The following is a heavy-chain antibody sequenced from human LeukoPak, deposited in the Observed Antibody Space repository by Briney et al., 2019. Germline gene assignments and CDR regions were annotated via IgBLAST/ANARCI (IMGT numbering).Heavy chain of an antibody. CDR3: AGRANYYGMDV. CDR2: MNPNSGNT. Sequence: ASVKVSCKTSGYTFTSYDINWVRQATGQGLEWMGWMNPNSGNTGYAQKFQGRVTMARNTSISTAYMELSSLRSEDTAVYYCAGRANYYGMDVWGQGTTVTVSS. CDR1: GYTFTSYD. V-gene: IGHV1-8*01. J-gene: IGHJ6*02.